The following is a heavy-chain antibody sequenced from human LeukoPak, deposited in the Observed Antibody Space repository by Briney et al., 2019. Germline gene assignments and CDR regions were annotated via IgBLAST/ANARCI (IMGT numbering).Heavy chain of an antibody. Sequence: SETLSLTCTVSGYSISSGYYWGWIRQPPGKGLEWIGSIYHSGSTYYNPSLKSRVTISVDTSKNQFSLKLSSVTAADTAVYYCARGSISGFDPWGQGTLVTVSS. CDR2: IYHSGST. D-gene: IGHD6-6*01. J-gene: IGHJ5*02. CDR3: ARGSISGFDP. CDR1: GYSISSGYY. V-gene: IGHV4-38-2*02.